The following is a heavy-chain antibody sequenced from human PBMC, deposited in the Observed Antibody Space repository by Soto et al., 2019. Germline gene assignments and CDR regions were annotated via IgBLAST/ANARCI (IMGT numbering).Heavy chain of an antibody. J-gene: IGHJ4*02. Sequence: DVQLVESGGGLVLRGESLRLSCAASGFTVGSAYMSWVRQAPGKGLEWVAGIYSGGNTYHADSVKGRFTISRDTSKNRLYLQMNSLRAEDAAIYYCARDPWVGDIGDYWGQGTLVTVSS. V-gene: IGHV3-66*01. D-gene: IGHD4-17*01. CDR2: IYSGGNT. CDR3: ARDPWVGDIGDY. CDR1: GFTVGSAY.